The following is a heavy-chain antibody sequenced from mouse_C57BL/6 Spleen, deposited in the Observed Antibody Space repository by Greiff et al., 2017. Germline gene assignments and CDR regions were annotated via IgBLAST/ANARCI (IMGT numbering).Heavy chain of an antibody. CDR1: GYTFTDYN. D-gene: IGHD2-4*01. V-gene: IGHV1-18*01. CDR3: ARWRLPYAMDY. J-gene: IGHJ4*01. Sequence: VHVKQSGPELVKPGASVKIPCKASGYTFTDYNMDWVKQSHGKSLEWIGDINPNNGGTIYNQKFKGKATLTVDKSSSTAYMELSSLTSEDTAVYYCARWRLPYAMDYWGQGTSVTVSS. CDR2: INPNNGGT.